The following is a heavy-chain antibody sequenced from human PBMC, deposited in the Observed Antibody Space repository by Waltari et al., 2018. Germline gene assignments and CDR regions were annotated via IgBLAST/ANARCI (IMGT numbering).Heavy chain of an antibody. D-gene: IGHD3-10*01. Sequence: QVQLQESGPGLVKPSETLSLTCTVSGYSISSGCYWGWIRQPPGKGLEWIGSIYHSGSTYYSPSLKSRVTISVDTSKNQFSLKLSSVTAADTAVYYCARALSGGDRPSWFDPWGQGTLVTVSS. CDR3: ARALSGGDRPSWFDP. CDR2: IYHSGST. J-gene: IGHJ5*02. CDR1: GYSISSGCY. V-gene: IGHV4-38-2*02.